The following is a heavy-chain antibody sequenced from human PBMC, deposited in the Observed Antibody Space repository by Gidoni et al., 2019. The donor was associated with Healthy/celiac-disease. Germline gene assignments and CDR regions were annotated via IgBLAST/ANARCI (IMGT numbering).Heavy chain of an antibody. D-gene: IGHD2-15*01. V-gene: IGHV1-3*01. J-gene: IGHJ2*01. CDR2: INAGNGNT. CDR1: GYTFTSYA. Sequence: QVQLVQSGAEVKKPGASVKVSCKASGYTFTSYAMHWVGQAPGQRLEWMGWINAGNGNTKYSQKFQGRVTITRDTSASTAYMELSSLRSEDTAVYYCARFGGNCSGGSCYVYWYFDLWGRGTLVTVSS. CDR3: ARFGGNCSGGSCYVYWYFDL.